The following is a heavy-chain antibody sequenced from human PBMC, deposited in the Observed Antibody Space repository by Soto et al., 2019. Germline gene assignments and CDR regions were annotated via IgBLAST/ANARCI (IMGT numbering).Heavy chain of an antibody. Sequence: QVQLVQSGAEEKKPGASVKVSCKASGYTFTSYAMHWVRQAPGQSLEWMGWINAGNGNTKYSQKFQGRVTITRDPSASTAYMELSSLRSEDTAVYYCARSIVVVTALASWGQGTLVTVSS. CDR3: ARSIVVVTALAS. J-gene: IGHJ5*02. V-gene: IGHV1-3*05. CDR2: INAGNGNT. D-gene: IGHD2-21*02. CDR1: GYTFTSYA.